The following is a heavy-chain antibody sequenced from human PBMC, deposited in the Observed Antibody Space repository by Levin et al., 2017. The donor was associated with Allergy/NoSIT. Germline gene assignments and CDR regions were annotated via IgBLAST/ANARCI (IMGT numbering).Heavy chain of an antibody. D-gene: IGHD2-2*03. CDR2: IYHNGKT. Sequence: SQTLSLTCTVSGGSINNYYWTWIRQPPGKGLEWIGYIYHNGKTNYNPSLKSRATISADTSKRQFSLELRSVTAADTAVYYCASGQWIVYGFFYSGMDVWGQGTTVTVSS. J-gene: IGHJ6*02. CDR3: ASGQWIVYGFFYSGMDV. V-gene: IGHV4-59*01. CDR1: GGSINNYY.